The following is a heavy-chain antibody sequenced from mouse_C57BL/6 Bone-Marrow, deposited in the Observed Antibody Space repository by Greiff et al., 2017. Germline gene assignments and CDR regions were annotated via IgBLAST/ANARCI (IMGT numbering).Heavy chain of an antibody. CDR2: IDPETGGT. V-gene: IGHV1-15*01. D-gene: IGHD1-1*01. CDR1: GYTFTDYE. CDR3: TTITTVVYFDY. Sequence: QVQLKQSGAELVRPGASVTLSCKASGYTFTDYEMHWVKQTPVHGLEWIGAIDPETGGTAYNQKFKGKAILTADKSSSTAYMELRSLTSEDSAVYYCTTITTVVYFDYWGQGTTLTVSS. J-gene: IGHJ2*01.